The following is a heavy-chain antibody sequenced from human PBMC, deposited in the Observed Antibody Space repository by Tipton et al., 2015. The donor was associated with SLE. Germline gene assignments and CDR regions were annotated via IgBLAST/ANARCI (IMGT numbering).Heavy chain of an antibody. CDR1: GGSISSDD. J-gene: IGHJ4*02. CDR3: ARDHSYGLGLFMTWDY. V-gene: IGHV4-4*07. Sequence: TLSLTCTVSGGSISSDDWSWIRRPAGKAMEWIGRIYRSGSTNHNPSLKSRLTMSIDTSKNQFSLKLSSVTAADTAVYYCARDHSYGLGLFMTWDYWGQGILVTVSS. CDR2: IYRSGST. D-gene: IGHD3-10*01.